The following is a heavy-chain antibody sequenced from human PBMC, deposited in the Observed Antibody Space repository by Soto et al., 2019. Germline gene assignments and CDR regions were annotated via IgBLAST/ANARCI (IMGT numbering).Heavy chain of an antibody. J-gene: IGHJ4*02. CDR1: GGSMSSYY. Sequence: SATLSLTCTVSGGSMSSYYWTWLRQSPGKGLEWIGCISYSGSTYYNPSLKSRVTISVDTSKNQFSLKLSSVTAADTAVYYCARHFRRDGYNYFDYWGQGTLVTVSS. CDR3: ARHFRRDGYNYFDY. CDR2: ISYSGST. D-gene: IGHD5-12*01. V-gene: IGHV4-59*08.